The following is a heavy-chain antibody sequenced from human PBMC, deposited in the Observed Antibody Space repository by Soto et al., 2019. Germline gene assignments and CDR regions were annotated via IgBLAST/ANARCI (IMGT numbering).Heavy chain of an antibody. CDR1: GFPFSIYA. D-gene: IGHD5-18*01. J-gene: IGHJ4*02. V-gene: IGHV3-23*01. Sequence: PGGSLRLSCAASGFPFSIYAMSLVRQSPGKGLEWVSAISGSGGSTYYADSVKGRFTISRDNSKNTLYLQMNSLRAEDTAVYYCAKVKRGYSDGYFDYWGQGTLVTVSS. CDR3: AKVKRGYSDGYFDY. CDR2: ISGSGGST.